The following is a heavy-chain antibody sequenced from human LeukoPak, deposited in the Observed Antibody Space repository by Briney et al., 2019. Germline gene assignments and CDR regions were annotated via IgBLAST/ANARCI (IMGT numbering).Heavy chain of an antibody. D-gene: IGHD1-26*01. CDR3: AKSKQLLDYFDY. J-gene: IGHJ4*02. Sequence: GGSLRLSRAASGFTFSSYAMSWVRQAPGKGLEWVSGISGSGGSTYHADSVRGRFTISRDNSKNTLYLQMNSLRAEDTAVYYCAKSKQLLDYFDYWGQGTLVTVSS. CDR2: ISGSGGST. V-gene: IGHV3-23*01. CDR1: GFTFSSYA.